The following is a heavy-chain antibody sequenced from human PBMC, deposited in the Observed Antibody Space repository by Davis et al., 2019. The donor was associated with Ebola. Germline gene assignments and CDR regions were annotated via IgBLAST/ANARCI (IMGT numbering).Heavy chain of an antibody. V-gene: IGHV3-74*01. CDR3: VRGTRDYSGVDV. Sequence: ESLKISCAASGFTFNDYWMHCVRQPPGKGLVLVSPIKPDGSGTDYADSVKGRFTVSRDNAENTLYLQMSNMRAEDTAVYYCVRGTRDYSGVDVWGKGTAVIVSS. D-gene: IGHD3-3*01. J-gene: IGHJ6*04. CDR2: IKPDGSGT. CDR1: GFTFNDYW.